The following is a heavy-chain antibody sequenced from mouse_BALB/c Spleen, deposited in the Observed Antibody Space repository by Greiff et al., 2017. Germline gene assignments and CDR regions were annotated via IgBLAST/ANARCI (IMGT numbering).Heavy chain of an antibody. CDR2: INPNNGGT. J-gene: IGHJ4*01. D-gene: IGHD4-1*01. Sequence: VQLKESGPELVKPGASVKISCKTSGFTFTDYTMHWVPQSHGKSLEWIGGINPNNGGTSYTQKFKGKATLTVDKSSSTAYMELRSLTSEDSAVYYFARIWAYAMDYWGQGTSVTVSS. CDR1: GFTFTDYT. V-gene: IGHV1-22*01. CDR3: ARIWAYAMDY.